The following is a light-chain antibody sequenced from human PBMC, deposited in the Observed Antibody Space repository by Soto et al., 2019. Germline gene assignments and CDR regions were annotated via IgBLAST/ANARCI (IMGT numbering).Light chain of an antibody. V-gene: IGKV3-20*01. CDR2: GAS. CDR3: QHYGSSPFT. Sequence: EIVLTQSPGTLSLSPGERATLSCRASQSVSSSYLAWYQQKPGQAPRLLIYGASSRATGIPDRFSCRGSGTYLTLNISRLEPEDFAVYYCQHYGSSPFTFGPGTKVDIK. J-gene: IGKJ3*01. CDR1: QSVSSSY.